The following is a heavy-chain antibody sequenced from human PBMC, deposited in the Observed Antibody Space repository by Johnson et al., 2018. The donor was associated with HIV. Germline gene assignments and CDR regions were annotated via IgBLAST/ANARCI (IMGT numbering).Heavy chain of an antibody. J-gene: IGHJ3*02. CDR3: AKGRYSSSWYLAGAFDI. D-gene: IGHD6-13*01. Sequence: VQLVESGGGLVQPGGSLKLSCAASGFTFSASGMHWVRQASGKGLEWVGHIRSKANNYATAYAAPVKGRFTIYRDDSKNTTYLQMKSLKTGDTAVYDCAKGRYSSSWYLAGAFDIWGQGTMVTVSS. CDR1: GFTFSASG. CDR2: IRSKANNYAT. V-gene: IGHV3-73*01.